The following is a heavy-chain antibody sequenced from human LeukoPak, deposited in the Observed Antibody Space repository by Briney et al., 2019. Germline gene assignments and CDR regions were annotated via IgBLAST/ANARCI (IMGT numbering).Heavy chain of an antibody. Sequence: GWSLRLSCAASGXTFSSYAMSWVRQAPGKGLEWVSVISGSGGSTYSAESVKGRFTISRDNSKNTLYLQMNSLRVEDTAVYYCAKGPRASGWTYFDYWGQGTLVTVSS. CDR3: AKGPRASGWTYFDY. D-gene: IGHD6-19*01. CDR2: ISGSGGST. CDR1: GXTFSSYA. J-gene: IGHJ4*02. V-gene: IGHV3-23*01.